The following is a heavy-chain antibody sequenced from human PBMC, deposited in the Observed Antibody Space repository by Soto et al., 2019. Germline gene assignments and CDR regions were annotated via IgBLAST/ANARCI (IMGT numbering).Heavy chain of an antibody. CDR1: GFTFSDYY. CDR2: ISSSGSTI. CDR3: ARDPHYSSSALDY. Sequence: GGSLRLSCAASGFTFSDYYMSWIRQAPGKGLEWVSYISSSGSTIYYADSVKGRFTISRDNAKNSLYLQMNSLRAEDTAVYYCARDPHYSSSALDYWGRGTLVTVSS. D-gene: IGHD6-6*01. J-gene: IGHJ4*02. V-gene: IGHV3-11*01.